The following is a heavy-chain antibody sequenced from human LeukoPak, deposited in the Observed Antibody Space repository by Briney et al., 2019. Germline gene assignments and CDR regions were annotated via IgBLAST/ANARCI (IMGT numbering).Heavy chain of an antibody. D-gene: IGHD1-26*01. Sequence: SETLSLTCTVSRGSISNFYWSWIRQPAGKGLEWIGRIYTTGSTNYNPSLKSRVTMSVDTSKNQFSLNLSSVTAADTAVFYCAREVGPYYFDYWGQGTLVTVSS. CDR1: RGSISNFY. CDR2: IYTTGST. J-gene: IGHJ4*02. V-gene: IGHV4-4*07. CDR3: AREVGPYYFDY.